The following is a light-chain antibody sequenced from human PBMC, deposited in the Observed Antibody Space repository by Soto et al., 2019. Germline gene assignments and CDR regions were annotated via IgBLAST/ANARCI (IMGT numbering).Light chain of an antibody. Sequence: EIVLTQSPGTLSLSPGERATLSCRASQSISGSYLAWYQQKPGQAPRLLIYDASRRATGIPDRFTGSGFGKDFTLTISRLAPEDLAVYYCQQYGGSPRTFGQGNKVDIK. J-gene: IGKJ1*01. CDR1: QSISGSY. V-gene: IGKV3-20*01. CDR3: QQYGGSPRT. CDR2: DAS.